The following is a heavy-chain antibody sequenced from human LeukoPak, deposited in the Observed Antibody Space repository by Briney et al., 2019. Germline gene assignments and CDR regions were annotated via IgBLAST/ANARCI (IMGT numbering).Heavy chain of an antibody. CDR2: IYPGDSDI. V-gene: IGHV5-51*01. J-gene: IGHJ5*02. CDR3: ARRGDYGAYWFDP. CDR1: GYSFTSYW. D-gene: IGHD4-17*01. Sequence: GESLKISCKGSGYSFTSYWIGWVRQMPGKGLEWMGIIYPGDSDIRYSPSFQGQVTISADKSISTAYLQWSSLKASDTAIYYCARRGDYGAYWFDPWGQGTLVTVSS.